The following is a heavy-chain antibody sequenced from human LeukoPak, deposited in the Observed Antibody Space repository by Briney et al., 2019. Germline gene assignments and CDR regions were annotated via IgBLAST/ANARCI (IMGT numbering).Heavy chain of an antibody. V-gene: IGHV1-69*01. D-gene: IGHD6-6*01. Sequence: SVKVSCKAFGGTFSTYANSWVRQAPGQGLEWMGALIPILGTANYAQKFQGRVTISADESTKTAYMELSSLRSEDTAVYYCAGAGNNPTRPKYSSSHFDCWGQGSLVTVSS. J-gene: IGHJ4*02. CDR3: AGAGNNPTRPKYSSSHFDC. CDR1: GGTFSTYA. CDR2: LIPILGTA.